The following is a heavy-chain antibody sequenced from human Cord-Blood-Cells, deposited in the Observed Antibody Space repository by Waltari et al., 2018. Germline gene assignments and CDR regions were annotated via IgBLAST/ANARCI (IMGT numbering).Heavy chain of an antibody. Sequence: QVQLQESGPGLVKPSGTLSLTCAVSGGSISSSNWWSWVRQPPGKGVEWIREIYHSGSTNYNPSLKSRVTISVDKSKNQFSLKLSSVTAADTAVYYGARLMVQGVMSWFDPWGQGTLVTVSS. CDR1: GGSISSSNW. J-gene: IGHJ5*02. D-gene: IGHD3-10*01. V-gene: IGHV4-4*02. CDR2: IYHSGST. CDR3: ARLMVQGVMSWFDP.